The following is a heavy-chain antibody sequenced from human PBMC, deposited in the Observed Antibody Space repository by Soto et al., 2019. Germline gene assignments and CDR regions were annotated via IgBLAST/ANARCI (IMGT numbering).Heavy chain of an antibody. D-gene: IGHD3-22*01. V-gene: IGHV4-59*01. CDR3: ATASSSGSSGELDY. CDR2: VYNSGST. J-gene: IGHJ4*02. Sequence: SETLSLTCTVSGGSISSFYWSWIRQPPGKGLEWIGYVYNSGSTDYNPSLLSRVTISIDTSKNQFSLRLTSVTAADTAVYYCATASSSGSSGELDYWGQGTLVTVSS. CDR1: GGSISSFY.